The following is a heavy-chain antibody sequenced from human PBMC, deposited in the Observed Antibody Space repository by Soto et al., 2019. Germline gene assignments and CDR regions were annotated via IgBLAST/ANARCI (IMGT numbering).Heavy chain of an antibody. CDR1: GYTFTSYD. CDR2: MNPNSGNT. D-gene: IGHD4-17*01. J-gene: IGHJ5*02. Sequence: ASVKVSCKASGYTFTSYDINWVRQATGQGLEYLGWMNPNSGNTGYVQKFQGRVTMTWDSSITTAYMELSSLRSEDTAVYFCARGVKYGAYSRWFDPWGQGTQVTVSS. V-gene: IGHV1-8*01. CDR3: ARGVKYGAYSRWFDP.